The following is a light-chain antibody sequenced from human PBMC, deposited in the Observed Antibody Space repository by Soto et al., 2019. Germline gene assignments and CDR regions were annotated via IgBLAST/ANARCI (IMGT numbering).Light chain of an antibody. Sequence: DIQMTQSPSTLSASVGDRVTITFRASQSISSWLAWYQQKPGKAPKLLICDASSLQSGVPSRFSGSGSGTEFTLTISSLQPEDFATYYCLQHNSYPFTFGQGTRLEIK. V-gene: IGKV1-5*01. CDR1: QSISSW. J-gene: IGKJ5*01. CDR3: LQHNSYPFT. CDR2: DAS.